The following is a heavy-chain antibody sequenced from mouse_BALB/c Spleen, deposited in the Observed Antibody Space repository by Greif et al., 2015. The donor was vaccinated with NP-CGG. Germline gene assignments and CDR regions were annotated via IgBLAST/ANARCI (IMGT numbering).Heavy chain of an antibody. CDR3: ARRTGTEAMDY. V-gene: IGHV1-84*02. CDR1: GYPFTDYY. CDR2: IYPGSGNT. J-gene: IGHJ4*01. D-gene: IGHD4-1*01. Sequence: QVQLQQSGPELVKPGASVKISCKASGYPFTDYYINWVKQKPGQGLEWIGWIYPGSGNTKYNEKFNDKATLTVDTSSSTAYMQLSSLTSEDTAVYFCARRTGTEAMDYWGQGTSVTVSS.